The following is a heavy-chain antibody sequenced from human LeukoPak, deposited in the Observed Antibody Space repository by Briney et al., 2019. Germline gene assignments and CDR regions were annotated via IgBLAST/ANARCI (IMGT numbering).Heavy chain of an antibody. CDR1: RFTVSSNY. CDR2: IYSGGTT. D-gene: IGHD3-22*01. J-gene: IGHJ4*02. CDR3: ARAAGGHYYDSSGYLNY. V-gene: IGHV3-53*01. Sequence: GGSLRLSCAASRFTVSSNYMSWVRQAPGKGLEWVSVIYSGGTTYYADSVKGRFTISRDNSKNTLYLQMNSLRAEDTAVYYCARAAGGHYYDSSGYLNYWGQGTLVTVSS.